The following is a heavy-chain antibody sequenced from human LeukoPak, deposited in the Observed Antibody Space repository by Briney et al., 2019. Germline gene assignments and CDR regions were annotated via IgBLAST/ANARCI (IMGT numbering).Heavy chain of an antibody. CDR1: GGSLSSYY. CDR3: ARDGIAVAGTGFDY. Sequence: SETLSLTCTVSGGSLSSYYWSWIRQPPGKGLEWIGYIYYSGSTNYNPSLKSRVTISVDTSKNQFSLKLSSVTAADTAVYYCARDGIAVAGTGFDYWGQGTLVTVSS. CDR2: IYYSGST. J-gene: IGHJ4*02. D-gene: IGHD6-19*01. V-gene: IGHV4-59*01.